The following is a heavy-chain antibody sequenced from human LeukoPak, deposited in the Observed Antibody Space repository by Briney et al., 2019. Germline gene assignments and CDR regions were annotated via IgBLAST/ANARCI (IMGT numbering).Heavy chain of an antibody. CDR1: GYSFTSYW. D-gene: IGHD4-11*01. CDR3: ARRGTTEQLGNWFDP. CDR2: IYPGDSDT. V-gene: IGHV5-51*01. Sequence: PGESLKISCKGSGYSFTSYWIGWGXQMPGXGLXWMXIIYPGDSDTRYSPSFQGQVTISADKSISTAYLQWSSLKASDTAMYYCARRGTTEQLGNWFDPWGQGILVTVSS. J-gene: IGHJ5*02.